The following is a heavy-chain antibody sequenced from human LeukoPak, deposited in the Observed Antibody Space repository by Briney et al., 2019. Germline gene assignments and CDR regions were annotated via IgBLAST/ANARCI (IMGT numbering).Heavy chain of an antibody. CDR1: GFTFSSYS. J-gene: IGHJ4*02. CDR3: ARVKYYYDSSGYYEYYFDY. V-gene: IGHV3-21*04. D-gene: IGHD3-22*01. CDR2: ISSSSSYI. Sequence: GGSLRLSCAASGFTFSSYSMNWVRQAPGKGLEWVSSISSSSSYIYYADSVEGRFTIPRDNAKNSLYLQMNSLRAEDTAVYFCARVKYYYDSSGYYEYYFDYWGQGTLVTVSS.